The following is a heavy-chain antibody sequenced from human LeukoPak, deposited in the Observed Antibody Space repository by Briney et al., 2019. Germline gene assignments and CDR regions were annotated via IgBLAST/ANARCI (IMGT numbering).Heavy chain of an antibody. CDR3: ARERRYGSGSYGKNWFDP. J-gene: IGHJ5*02. CDR2: INHSGST. D-gene: IGHD3-10*01. CDR1: GGSFSGYY. Sequence: SETLSLTCAVYGGSFSGYYWSWIRQPPGKGLDWIGEINHSGSTNYNPSLKSRVTISVDTSKNQFSLKLSSVTAADTAVYYCARERRYGSGSYGKNWFDPWGQGTLVTVSS. V-gene: IGHV4-34*01.